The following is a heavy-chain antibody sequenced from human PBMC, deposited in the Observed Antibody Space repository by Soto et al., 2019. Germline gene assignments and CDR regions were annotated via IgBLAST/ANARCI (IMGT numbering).Heavy chain of an antibody. D-gene: IGHD3-16*02. J-gene: IGHJ4*02. Sequence: QVQLVQSGAEVKKPGSSVKVSCKASGGTFSSYTISWVRQAPGQGLEWMGRIIPILGIANYAQKFQGRVRITADKSTSTSYMALSILSCQDTAVYYCARELTAFGGVIVDCWGQGTLVTVSS. CDR2: IIPILGIA. V-gene: IGHV1-69*08. CDR1: GGTFSSYT. CDR3: ARELTAFGGVIVDC.